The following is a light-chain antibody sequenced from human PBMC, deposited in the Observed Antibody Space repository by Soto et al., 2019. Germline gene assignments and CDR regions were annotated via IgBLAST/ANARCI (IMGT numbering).Light chain of an antibody. CDR2: EVT. V-gene: IGLV2-8*01. CDR1: SSDVGCYNF. CDR3: SSGWD. J-gene: IGLJ3*02. Sequence: QSALTQPPSASGSPGQSVTISCTGTSSDVGCYNFVSWYQQHPGKAPKLLIYEVTKRPSGVPDRFSGSKSGNAASLTVSGLQAGDEADYYCSSGWDFGGGTKLTVL.